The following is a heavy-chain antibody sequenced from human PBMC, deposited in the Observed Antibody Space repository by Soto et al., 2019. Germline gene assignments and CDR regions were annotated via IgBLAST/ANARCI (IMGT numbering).Heavy chain of an antibody. CDR1: GGSFSGYY. J-gene: IGHJ6*02. CDR3: ARGSGFGDATGLRYYDFGRDYGLAV. Sequence: SETLSLTCAVYGGSFSGYYWSWIRQPPGKGLEWIGEINHSGSTNYNPSLKSRVTISVDTSKNQFSLKLSSVTAADTAVYYCARGSGFGDATGLRYYDFGRDYGLAVWAQGPTAPVSS. CDR2: INHSGST. D-gene: IGHD3-3*01. V-gene: IGHV4-34*01.